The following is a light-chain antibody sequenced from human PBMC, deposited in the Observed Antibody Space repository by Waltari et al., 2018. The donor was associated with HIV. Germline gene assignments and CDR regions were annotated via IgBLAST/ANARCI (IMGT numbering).Light chain of an antibody. Sequence: QSALTQPASVSGSPGQSITLSCAGTTSDIGIFDSVSWYQHHPGRAPQLMIFAVYSRPSGVSSRFSGSKSGNTASLTISGLQAEDEANYYCCSYTAIHTLIFGGGTKLTVL. J-gene: IGLJ2*01. V-gene: IGLV2-14*01. CDR3: CSYTAIHTLI. CDR2: AVY. CDR1: TSDIGIFDS.